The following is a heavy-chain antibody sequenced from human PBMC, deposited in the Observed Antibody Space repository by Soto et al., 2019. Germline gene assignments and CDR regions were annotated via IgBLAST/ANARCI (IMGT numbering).Heavy chain of an antibody. V-gene: IGHV1-69*08. D-gene: IGHD6-19*01. CDR2: IIPILGIA. Sequence: QVQLVQSGAEVKKPGSSVKVSCKASGGTFSSYTISWVRQAPGQGLEWMGRIIPILGIANYAQKFQGRVTITADKPTSTAYMELSSLRSEDTAVYYCARDPRTDSSGWYGAGYFDYWGQGTLVTVSS. CDR3: ARDPRTDSSGWYGAGYFDY. CDR1: GGTFSSYT. J-gene: IGHJ4*02.